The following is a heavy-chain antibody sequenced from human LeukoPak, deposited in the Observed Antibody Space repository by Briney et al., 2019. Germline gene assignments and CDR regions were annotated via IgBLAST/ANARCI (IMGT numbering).Heavy chain of an antibody. CDR1: GYTFTGYY. Sequence: GASVKVSCKASGYTFTGYYMHWVRQAPGQGLEWMGWINPNSGGTNYAQKFQGRVTMTRDTSISTAYMELSRLRSDDTAVYYCARDRGTTMLRGTFDYWGQGTLVTVSS. CDR3: ARDRGTTMLRGTFDY. J-gene: IGHJ4*02. V-gene: IGHV1-2*02. CDR2: INPNSGGT. D-gene: IGHD3-10*01.